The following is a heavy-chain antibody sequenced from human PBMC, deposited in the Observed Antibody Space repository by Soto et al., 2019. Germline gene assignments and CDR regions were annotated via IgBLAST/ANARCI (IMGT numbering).Heavy chain of an antibody. CDR3: ARRPFNDYYDSSFWYFDY. CDR1: GGSISSSSYY. Sequence: QLQLQESGPGLVKPSETLSLTCTVSGGSISSSSYYWGWIRQPPGKGLEWIGSIYYSGSTYYNPSLKSRVTISVDTSKNQFSLKLSSVTAADTAVYYCARRPFNDYYDSSFWYFDYWGQGTLVTVSS. J-gene: IGHJ4*02. D-gene: IGHD3-22*01. CDR2: IYYSGST. V-gene: IGHV4-39*01.